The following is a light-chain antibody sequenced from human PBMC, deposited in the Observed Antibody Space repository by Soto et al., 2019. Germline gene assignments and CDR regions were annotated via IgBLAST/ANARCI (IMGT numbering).Light chain of an antibody. CDR1: SSNIGNNA. Sequence: QSVLTQPPSVSEAPRQRVTISCSGSSSNIGNNAVNWYQQLPGKAPKLLIYYDDLLPSGVSDRFSGSKSGTSASLAISGLRSEDEADYYCAAWDDNFSTYVFGSGTKVTVL. V-gene: IGLV1-36*01. CDR3: AAWDDNFSTYV. CDR2: YDD. J-gene: IGLJ1*01.